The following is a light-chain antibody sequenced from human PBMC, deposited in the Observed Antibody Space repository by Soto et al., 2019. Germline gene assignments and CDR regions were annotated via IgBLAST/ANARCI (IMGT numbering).Light chain of an antibody. CDR2: DAS. V-gene: IGKV1-33*01. Sequence: DIQMTQSPSSLSASVGDRVTIACHASQDISNYLNWYQQKPGKAPKLLIYDASNLETGVPSRFSGSGSGTDFTFTISSLKPEDIATYYCQQYDNLPRYTFGQGTKVDIK. J-gene: IGKJ2*01. CDR1: QDISNY. CDR3: QQYDNLPRYT.